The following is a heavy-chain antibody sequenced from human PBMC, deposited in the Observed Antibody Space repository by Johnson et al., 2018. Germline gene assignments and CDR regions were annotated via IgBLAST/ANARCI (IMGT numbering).Heavy chain of an antibody. V-gene: IGHV4-61*02. J-gene: IGHJ3*01. Sequence: QVQLQESGPGLVKPSQTLSLTCTVSGDSISSGSYYWNWIRQPAGTGLEWIGRIYTSESTNYKPSLKSRVTISKDTSKNQFSLNLNSVTAADTAVYYCAREAVVSKHGFDVWGQGTMVTVSS. CDR3: AREAVVSKHGFDV. CDR2: IYTSEST. D-gene: IGHD4-11*01. CDR1: GDSISSGSYY.